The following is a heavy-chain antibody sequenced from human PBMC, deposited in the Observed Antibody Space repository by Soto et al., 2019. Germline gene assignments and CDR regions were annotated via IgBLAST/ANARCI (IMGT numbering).Heavy chain of an antibody. CDR2: INTDKGNT. V-gene: IGHV1-18*01. Sequence: QVKLVQSGPEVKKPGASVKVSCKTSGYTFTSFGITWVRQAPGQGLEWMGWINTDKGNTNYAQKFQGRVTMTTDTSTSTAYMELRSLRSDDTAVYYCATRSPAFDFWGQGTLVTVSS. J-gene: IGHJ4*02. CDR3: ATRSPAFDF. CDR1: GYTFTSFG.